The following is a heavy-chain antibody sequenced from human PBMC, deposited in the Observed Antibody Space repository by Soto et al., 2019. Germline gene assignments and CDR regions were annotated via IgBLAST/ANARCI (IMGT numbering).Heavy chain of an antibody. Sequence: EVQLVESGGGLIQPGGSLRLSCAVSGFTVSNNYMSWVRQAPGKGLEGVSVIYSGGYTAYGDSVKGRFTISRDNSKNTHFLQMNSRGAGDPALFYCGTTPGGGGYWGQGTLVTVSS. CDR1: GFTVSNNY. CDR3: GTTPGGGGY. CDR2: IYSGGYT. D-gene: IGHD3-10*01. J-gene: IGHJ4*02. V-gene: IGHV3-53*01.